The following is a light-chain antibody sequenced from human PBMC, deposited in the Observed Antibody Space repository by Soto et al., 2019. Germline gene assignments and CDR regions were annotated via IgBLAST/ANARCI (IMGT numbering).Light chain of an antibody. CDR2: DVT. Sequence: QSALTQPASLSGSPGQSITISCIGTSSDVGGYNYVSWYQQSPGKAPKLLVFDVTYRPSGVSNRFSGSKSGNTASLTISGLQAEDEADYYCTSYTVSSTLVFGTGTKLTVL. J-gene: IGLJ1*01. V-gene: IGLV2-14*01. CDR1: SSDVGGYNY. CDR3: TSYTVSSTLV.